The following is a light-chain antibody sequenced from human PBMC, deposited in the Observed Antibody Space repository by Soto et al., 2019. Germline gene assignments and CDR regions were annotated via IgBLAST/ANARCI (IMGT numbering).Light chain of an antibody. V-gene: IGKV2-28*01. J-gene: IGKJ3*01. CDR2: LGS. Sequence: DNVMTQSPLSLPVTPGEPASISCRSSQSLLHSDGYSYLDWYLQKPGQSPQLLIYLGSNRASGVPDRFSGSGSGTDFTLKISRVEAEDVGVYYCMQALQTPFTFGPGTKVDIK. CDR3: MQALQTPFT. CDR1: QSLLHSDGYSY.